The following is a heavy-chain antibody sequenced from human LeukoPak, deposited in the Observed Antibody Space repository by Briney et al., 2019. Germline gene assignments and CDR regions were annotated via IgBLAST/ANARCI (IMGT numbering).Heavy chain of an antibody. CDR3: ARAPGGYGSGSRGAFDI. CDR1: GYTFTNYY. CDR2: INPSGGST. Sequence: ASVKVSCKASGYTFTNYYIHWVRQAPGQGLECMGIINPSGGSTSYAQKFQGRVTMTRDMSTSTVYMELSSLRSEDTAVYYCARAPGGYGSGSRGAFDIWGQGTMVTVSS. J-gene: IGHJ3*02. D-gene: IGHD3-10*01. V-gene: IGHV1-46*01.